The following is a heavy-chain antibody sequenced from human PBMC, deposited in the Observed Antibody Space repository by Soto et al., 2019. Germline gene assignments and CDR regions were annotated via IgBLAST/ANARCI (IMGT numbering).Heavy chain of an antibody. CDR2: NYYTGST. V-gene: IGHV4-39*01. D-gene: IGHD5-12*01. J-gene: IGHJ5*02. CDR3: ARQEWLRFHWFDP. CDR1: GGSISSTSYY. Sequence: TSETLSLTCTVSGGSISSTSYYWGWIRQPPGKGLEWIGSNYYTGSTYYNPSLKSRVTTSVDTSKNQVSLKLSSVTAADTAVYYCARQEWLRFHWFDPWGQGTLVTVSS.